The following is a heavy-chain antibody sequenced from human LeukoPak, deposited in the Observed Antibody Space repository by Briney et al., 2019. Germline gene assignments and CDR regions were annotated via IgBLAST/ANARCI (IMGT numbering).Heavy chain of an antibody. CDR2: INHYGTTV. D-gene: IGHD3/OR15-3a*01. Sequence: GSLRLSCAVSGFTFVSHAMNWVRQAPGKGLEWISFINHYGTTVYYADSVRGRFATSRDNAKNSLYLQINNVGADDTAVYYCARDQDWAFDYWGQGTLVTVSS. V-gene: IGHV3-48*04. J-gene: IGHJ4*02. CDR3: ARDQDWAFDY. CDR1: GFTFVSHA.